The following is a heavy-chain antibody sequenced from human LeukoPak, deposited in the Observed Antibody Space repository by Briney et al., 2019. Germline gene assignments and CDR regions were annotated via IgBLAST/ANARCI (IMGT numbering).Heavy chain of an antibody. D-gene: IGHD3-22*01. CDR3: ARESESYDSSGSTFGY. CDR1: GFTFNIYS. J-gene: IGHJ4*02. Sequence: PGGSLRLSCAASGFTFNIYSMNWVRQAPGKGLEWVSRITSSSHYIYYADSVKGRFTISRDYSKNTLYLQMNSLRAEDTAVYYCARESESYDSSGSTFGYWGQGTRVTVSS. V-gene: IGHV3-21*01. CDR2: ITSSSHYI.